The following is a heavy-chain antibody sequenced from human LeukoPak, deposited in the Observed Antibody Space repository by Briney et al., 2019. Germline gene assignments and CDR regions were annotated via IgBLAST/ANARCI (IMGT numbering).Heavy chain of an antibody. D-gene: IGHD2-2*01. Sequence: SETLSLTCTVSGGSISSGGYYWSWIRQHPGKGLEWIGYIYYSRSTYYNPSLKSRVTISVDTSKNQFSLKLSSVTAADTTVYYCAREAYQLLSWFDPWGQGTLVTVSS. J-gene: IGHJ5*02. CDR1: GGSISSGGYY. CDR2: IYYSRST. V-gene: IGHV4-31*03. CDR3: AREAYQLLSWFDP.